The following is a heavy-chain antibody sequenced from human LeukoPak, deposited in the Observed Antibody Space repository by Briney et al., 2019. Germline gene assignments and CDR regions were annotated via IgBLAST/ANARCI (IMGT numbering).Heavy chain of an antibody. V-gene: IGHV3-21*01. D-gene: IGHD6-13*01. CDR3: ARVGSTWYFDY. J-gene: IGHJ4*02. CDR2: ISSSSSYI. Sequence: GGSLRLSCAASGFTFSTYSMNWVRQSPGKGLEWVSSISSSSSYIFYADSVKGRFTISRDNAKNSLFLQMNSLRAEDTAVYYCARVGSTWYFDYWGQGILVTVSS. CDR1: GFTFSTYS.